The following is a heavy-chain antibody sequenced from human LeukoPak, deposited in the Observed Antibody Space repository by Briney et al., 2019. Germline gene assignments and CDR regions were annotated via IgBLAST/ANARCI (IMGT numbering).Heavy chain of an antibody. V-gene: IGHV3-23*01. J-gene: IGHJ4*02. CDR3: AKDREAVDTAMGPFDY. Sequence: PGGSLRLSCAASLFTFGDYAMTWVRQAPGKGLEWVSAISSNADHTFYADSVKGRFTISRDNSKNTLYLQMNSLRAEDTAVYYCAKDREAVDTAMGPFDYWGQGTLVTVSS. CDR1: LFTFGDYA. CDR2: ISSNADHT. D-gene: IGHD5-18*01.